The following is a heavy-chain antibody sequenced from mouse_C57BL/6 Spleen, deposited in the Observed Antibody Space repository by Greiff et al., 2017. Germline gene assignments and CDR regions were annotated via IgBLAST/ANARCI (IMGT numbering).Heavy chain of an antibody. V-gene: IGHV14-4*01. J-gene: IGHJ4*01. D-gene: IGHD2-3*01. CDR3: ARSGLLGYYYAMDY. Sequence: EVQLQQSGAELVRPGASVKLSCTASGFNIKDDYMHWVKQRPEQGLEWIGWIDPENGDTEYASKFQGKATITADTSSNTAYLQLSSLTSEDTAVYYCARSGLLGYYYAMDYWGQGTSVTVSS. CDR2: IDPENGDT. CDR1: GFNIKDDY.